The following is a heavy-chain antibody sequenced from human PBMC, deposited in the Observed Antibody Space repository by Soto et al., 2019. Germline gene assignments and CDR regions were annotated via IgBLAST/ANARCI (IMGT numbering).Heavy chain of an antibody. Sequence: SDTCSVGGGSIRSYYWTWIRQPPGKGLEWLGYVFYGGTDYNPSLGGRVSMSVETSKSQFSLKLTSVTVADTAVYYCASYRGAPDLASWGPGTLVPVSS. CDR3: ASYRGAPDLAS. D-gene: IGHD3-16*01. J-gene: IGHJ4*02. CDR1: GGSIRSYY. V-gene: IGHV4-59*01. CDR2: VFYGGT.